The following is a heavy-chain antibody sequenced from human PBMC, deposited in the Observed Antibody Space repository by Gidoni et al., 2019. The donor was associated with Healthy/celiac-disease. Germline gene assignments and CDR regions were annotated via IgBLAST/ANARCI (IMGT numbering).Heavy chain of an antibody. CDR3: ARDSCSSTSCYPGWLDY. Sequence: QPPGKGLEWIGSIYHSGSTYYNPSLKSRVTISVDTSKNQFSLKLSSVTAADTAVYYCARDSCSSTSCYPGWLDYWGQGTLVTVSS. J-gene: IGHJ4*02. V-gene: IGHV4-38-2*02. D-gene: IGHD2-2*01. CDR2: IYHSGST.